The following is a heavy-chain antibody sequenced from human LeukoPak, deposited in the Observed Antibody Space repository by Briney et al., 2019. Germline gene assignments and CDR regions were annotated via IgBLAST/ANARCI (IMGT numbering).Heavy chain of an antibody. V-gene: IGHV3-30*09. D-gene: IGHD4-11*01. CDR1: GFTFSSYT. CDR2: VSVEGIGR. Sequence: PGGSLRLSCAASGFTFSSYTFYWFRQAPGKGLEWVASVSVEGIGRYFPGSVEGRFAISRDDSKKSVFLQMSNVGPEDTALYFCATVTKVDFDYWGQGTLVTVSS. J-gene: IGHJ4*02. CDR3: ATVTKVDFDY.